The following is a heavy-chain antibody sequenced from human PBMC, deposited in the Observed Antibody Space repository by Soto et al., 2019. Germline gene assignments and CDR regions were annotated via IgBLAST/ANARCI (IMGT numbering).Heavy chain of an antibody. V-gene: IGHV3-23*01. J-gene: IGHJ5*02. CDR1: GFTFSSYA. D-gene: IGHD3-10*01. CDR3: AKPEYGSGSYYNPAPFDP. Sequence: GGSLRLSCAASGFTFSSYAMSWVRQAPGKGLEWVSAISGSGVSTYYADSVKGRFTISRDNSKNTLYLQMNSLRAEDTALFYFAKPEYGSGSYYNPAPFDPWGQGTLVTVSS. CDR2: ISGSGVST.